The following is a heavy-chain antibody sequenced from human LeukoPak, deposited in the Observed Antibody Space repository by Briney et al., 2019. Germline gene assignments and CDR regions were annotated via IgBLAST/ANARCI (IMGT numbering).Heavy chain of an antibody. CDR3: ARVVTAISEWFDP. Sequence: PSETLSLTCTVSGGSISSYYWSWIRQPPGKGLEWIGYIYYSGSTNYNPSLKSRVTISVDTSKNQFSLRLSSVTAADTAVYYCARVVTAISEWFDPWGQGTLVTVSS. CDR1: GGSISSYY. J-gene: IGHJ5*02. V-gene: IGHV4-59*01. CDR2: IYYSGST. D-gene: IGHD2-21*02.